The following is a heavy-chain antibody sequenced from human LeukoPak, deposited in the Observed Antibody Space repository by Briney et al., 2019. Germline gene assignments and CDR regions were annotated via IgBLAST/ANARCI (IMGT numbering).Heavy chain of an antibody. Sequence: SETLSLTCTVSGGSISSYYWSWIRQPPGKGLEWIGYIYYSGSTNYNPSLKSRVTISVDTSKNQFSLKLSSVTAADTAVYYCARGRVGTPYNWFDPWGQGTLVTVSS. D-gene: IGHD2-2*01. CDR2: IYYSGST. CDR3: ARGRVGTPYNWFDP. J-gene: IGHJ5*02. CDR1: GGSISSYY. V-gene: IGHV4-59*01.